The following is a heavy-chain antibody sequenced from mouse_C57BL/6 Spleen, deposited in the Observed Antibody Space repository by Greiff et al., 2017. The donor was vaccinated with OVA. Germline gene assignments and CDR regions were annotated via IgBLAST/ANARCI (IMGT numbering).Heavy chain of an antibody. CDR3: ARDYYGSSYGFDY. V-gene: IGHV3-6*01. D-gene: IGHD1-1*01. Sequence: ESGPGLVKPSQSLSLTCSVTGYSITSGYYWNWIRQFPGNKLEWMGYISYDGSNNYNPSLKNRISITRDTSKNQFFLNVNSVTTEDTATYYCARDYYGSSYGFDYWGQGTTLTVSS. CDR1: GYSITSGYY. CDR2: ISYDGSN. J-gene: IGHJ2*01.